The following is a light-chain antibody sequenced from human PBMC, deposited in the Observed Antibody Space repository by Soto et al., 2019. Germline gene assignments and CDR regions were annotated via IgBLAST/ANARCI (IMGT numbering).Light chain of an antibody. Sequence: MTQSPSTLSVSPGESATLSCRASQSVRSNLAWYQQKPGQAPRLLISGASTRATGITDRFSGSGSGTEFTLTINSLQSEDFAVYYCQQYNYWPGTFGQGTKVDIK. J-gene: IGKJ1*01. CDR2: GAS. V-gene: IGKV3-15*01. CDR1: QSVRSN. CDR3: QQYNYWPGT.